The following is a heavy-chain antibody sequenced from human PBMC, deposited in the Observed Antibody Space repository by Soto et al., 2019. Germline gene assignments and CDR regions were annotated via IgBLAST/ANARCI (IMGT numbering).Heavy chain of an antibody. CDR1: GYTFTSYG. V-gene: IGHV1-18*04. D-gene: IGHD3-22*01. CDR2: ISAYHGNT. Sequence: SVKVSCKASGYTFTSYGISWVRQAPGQGLEWMGWISAYHGNTNSAQKLQVRVTMTTDTSTTTAYVELRSLRSDDTAVYYCARQYDSSGYYYADNTGTDYWGQGTLVTVSS. CDR3: ARQYDSSGYYYADNTGTDY. J-gene: IGHJ4*02.